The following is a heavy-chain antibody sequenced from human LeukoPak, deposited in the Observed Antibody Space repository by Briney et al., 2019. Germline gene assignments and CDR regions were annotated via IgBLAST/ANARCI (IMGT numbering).Heavy chain of an antibody. D-gene: IGHD6-19*01. J-gene: IGHJ4*02. CDR1: GFTFNSYA. CDR3: AKTTAGNSSGRNPGWPVDY. Sequence: GGSLRLSCAASGFTFNSYAMTWVRQAPGKGLEWVSHVSGSGDIIYYADSVKGRFTIFRDNSKNTLYLQMNSLRAEDTAVYYCAKTTAGNSSGRNPGWPVDYWGQGTLVTVSS. CDR2: VSGSGDII. V-gene: IGHV3-23*01.